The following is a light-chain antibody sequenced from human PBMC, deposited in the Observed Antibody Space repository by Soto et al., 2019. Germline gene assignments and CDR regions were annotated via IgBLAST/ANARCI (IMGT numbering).Light chain of an antibody. J-gene: IGLJ2*01. Sequence: QSALTQPASVSGSPGQSITISCTGTSSDVGGYNYVCWYQQHPGKAPKLLIYEVSNRPSGISNRFSGSKSGNTASLTISGLQAEDEAHYYCSSYTSSSPVIFGGGTKLTVL. V-gene: IGLV2-14*01. CDR1: SSDVGGYNY. CDR3: SSYTSSSPVI. CDR2: EVS.